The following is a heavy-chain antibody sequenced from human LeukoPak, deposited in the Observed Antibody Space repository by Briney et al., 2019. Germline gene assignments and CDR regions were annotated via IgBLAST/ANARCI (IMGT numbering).Heavy chain of an antibody. Sequence: GGSLRLSCAASGFTSSTYNMNWVRQAPGKGLEWVSYISSSSSTKYYADSVKGRFTVSRDNSKNTLYLQMNSLRDEDTAVYYCAKDGGNYYDTAGNHLMRSYMDVWGKGTTVTVSS. D-gene: IGHD3-22*01. CDR2: ISSSSSTK. V-gene: IGHV3-48*02. CDR1: GFTSSTYN. J-gene: IGHJ6*04. CDR3: AKDGGNYYDTAGNHLMRSYMDV.